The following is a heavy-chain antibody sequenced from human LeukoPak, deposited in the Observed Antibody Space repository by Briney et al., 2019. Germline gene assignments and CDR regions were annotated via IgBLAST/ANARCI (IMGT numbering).Heavy chain of an antibody. D-gene: IGHD3-22*01. CDR3: ARPYCYHSSGYYPFDY. J-gene: IGHJ4*02. V-gene: IGHV1-2*02. CDR2: INPNSGGT. CDR1: GYTFTGYY. Sequence: TSVKVSCKASGYTFTGYYIHWVRQAPGQGLDWMRCINPNSGGTNYAQKFQGRVTMTRDTSISTAYMELSRLRSDDTAVYYCARPYCYHSSGYYPFDYWGQGTLVTVSS.